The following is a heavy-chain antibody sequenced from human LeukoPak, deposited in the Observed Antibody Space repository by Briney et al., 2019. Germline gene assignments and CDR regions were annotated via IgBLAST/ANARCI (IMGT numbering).Heavy chain of an antibody. J-gene: IGHJ3*02. CDR1: GFTFSSYA. D-gene: IGHD3-3*01. V-gene: IGHV3-23*01. CDR3: AKGGAGLDYDFWSGYSYAFDI. CDR2: ISGSGGST. Sequence: PGGSLRLSCAASGFTFSSYAMSWVRQAPGKGLEWVSAISGSGGSTYYADSVKARFTISRDNAKNTLYLQMNSLSAEDTAVYYCAKGGAGLDYDFWSGYSYAFDIWGQGTMVTVSS.